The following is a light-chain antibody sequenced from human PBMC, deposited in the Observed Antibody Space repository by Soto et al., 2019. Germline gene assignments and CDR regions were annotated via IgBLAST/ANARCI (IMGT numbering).Light chain of an antibody. V-gene: IGLV2-23*01. J-gene: IGLJ1*01. CDR2: EGS. CDR3: CSYAGSSTYV. Sequence: QSVLTQPASVSGSPGQSLTISCTGTISDVGSYNLVSWYQQHPGKAPKLMIYEGSKRPSGVSNRFSGSKSGNTASLTISGLQAEDEADYYCCSYAGSSTYVFGTGTRSPS. CDR1: ISDVGSYNL.